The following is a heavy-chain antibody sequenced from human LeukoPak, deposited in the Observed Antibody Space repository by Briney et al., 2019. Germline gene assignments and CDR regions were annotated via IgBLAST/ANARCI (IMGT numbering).Heavy chain of an antibody. V-gene: IGHV1-69*13. Sequence: SVKVSCKASGGTFSSYAISWVRQAPGQGLEWMGGIIPIFGTANYAQKFQGRVTITADESTSTAYLELSSLTPEDTAVYYCARVVLGRRWLQTSYYYGMDVWGQGTTVTVSS. J-gene: IGHJ6*02. CDR1: GGTFSSYA. CDR3: ARVVLGRRWLQTSYYYGMDV. D-gene: IGHD5-24*01. CDR2: IIPIFGTA.